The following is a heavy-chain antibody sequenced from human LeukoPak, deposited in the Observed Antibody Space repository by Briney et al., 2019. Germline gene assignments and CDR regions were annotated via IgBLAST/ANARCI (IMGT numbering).Heavy chain of an antibody. J-gene: IGHJ4*02. CDR3: ARANYYDSSGYSLYYIDY. CDR1: GYTFTSYY. Sequence: ASVKVSCKASGYTFTSYYMHWVRQAPGQGLEWMGIINPSGGSTSYAQKFQGRVTMTRDTSTSTVYMELGSLRSEDTAVYYCARANYYDSSGYSLYYIDYWGQGTLVTVSS. D-gene: IGHD3-22*01. V-gene: IGHV1-46*01. CDR2: INPSGGST.